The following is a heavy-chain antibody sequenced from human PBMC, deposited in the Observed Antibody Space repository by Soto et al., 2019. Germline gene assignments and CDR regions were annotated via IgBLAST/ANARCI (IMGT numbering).Heavy chain of an antibody. D-gene: IGHD2-15*01. CDR2: IYYSGST. V-gene: IGHV4-39*01. CDR3: AGHDLGWCSGGSCYETSFDP. CDR1: GGSISSNSYY. J-gene: IGHJ5*02. Sequence: QLQLQESGPGLVKPSETLSLTCTVSGGSISSNSYYWGWIRQPPGKVLEWIGSIYYSGSTYYNPPLNRRVTTSVETSKNKSSLMLSCVTATDTAVYYCAGHDLGWCSGGSCYETSFDPWGQGTLVTVSS.